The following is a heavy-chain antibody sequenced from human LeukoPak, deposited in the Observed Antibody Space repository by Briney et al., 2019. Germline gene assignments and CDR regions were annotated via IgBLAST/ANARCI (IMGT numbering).Heavy chain of an antibody. CDR2: ISGSGGST. CDR3: AKENWWIQLMENHYYYYGMDV. V-gene: IGHV3-23*01. J-gene: IGHJ6*01. D-gene: IGHD5-18*01. Sequence: GGSLRLSCAASGFTFSSYAMSWVRQAPGKGLEWVSAISGSGGSTYYADSVKGRFTISRDNSKNTLYLQMNSLRAEDTAVYYRAKENWWIQLMENHYYYYGMDVWGQGTTVTVSS. CDR1: GFTFSSYA.